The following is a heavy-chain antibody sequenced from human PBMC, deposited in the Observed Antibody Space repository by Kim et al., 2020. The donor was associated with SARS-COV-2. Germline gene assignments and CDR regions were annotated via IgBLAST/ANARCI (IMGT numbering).Heavy chain of an antibody. CDR1: GFTSGNYG. CDR3: ARQTGYAPYYYLGMDV. V-gene: IGHV3-23*01. D-gene: IGHD5-12*01. J-gene: IGHJ6*02. Sequence: GGSLRLSCAASGFTSGNYGMSWVRQAPGKGLQWVSGISGSNSRSAFSETGDSRYYADSVKGRFTISRDTSKNTLYLQMNGLTAEDTAVYYCARQTGYAPYYYLGMDVWGRGTTVTVSS. CDR2: ISGSNSRSAFSETGDSR.